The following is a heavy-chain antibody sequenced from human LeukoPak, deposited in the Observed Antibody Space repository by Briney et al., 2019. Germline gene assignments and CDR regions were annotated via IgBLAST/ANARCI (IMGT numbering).Heavy chain of an antibody. CDR2: IKEDGSEK. V-gene: IGHV3-7*01. D-gene: IGHD3-9*01. J-gene: IGHJ4*02. CDR3: ASQLVRCFDWLGGNYFDY. Sequence: PGGSLRLSCAASGFTFSSYWMSWVRQAPGKGLEWVANIKEDGSEKYYVDSVKGRFTISRDNAKNSLYLQMNSLRAEDTAVYYCASQLVRCFDWLGGNYFDYWGQGTLVTVSS. CDR1: GFTFSSYW.